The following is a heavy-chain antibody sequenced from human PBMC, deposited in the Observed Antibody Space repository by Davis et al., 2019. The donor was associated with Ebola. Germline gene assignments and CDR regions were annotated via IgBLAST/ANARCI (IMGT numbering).Heavy chain of an antibody. V-gene: IGHV5-51*01. CDR2: IYPGDSDT. J-gene: IGHJ6*02. CDR3: ARHCSSTSCDPYYYYGMDV. CDR1: GYSFTSYW. D-gene: IGHD2-2*01. Sequence: GESLKISCKGSGYSFTSYWIGWVRQMPGKGLEWMGIIYPGDSDTRYSPSFQGHVTISADKSISTAYLQWSSLKASDTAMYYCARHCSSTSCDPYYYYGMDVWGQGTTVTVSS.